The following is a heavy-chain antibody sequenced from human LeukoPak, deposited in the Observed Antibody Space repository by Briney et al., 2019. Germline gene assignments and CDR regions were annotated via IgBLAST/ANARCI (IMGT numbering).Heavy chain of an antibody. V-gene: IGHV4-61*02. Sequence: SETLSLTCTVSGGSISSGSYYWSWIRQPAGKGLEWIGRIYTSGSTNYNPSLKSRVTISVDTSKNQFSLKLSSVTAADTAVYYCARSPVYCSGGSCYGSYYYYYGMDAWGQGTTVTVSS. CDR1: GGSISSGSYY. CDR2: IYTSGST. CDR3: ARSPVYCSGGSCYGSYYYYYGMDA. D-gene: IGHD2-15*01. J-gene: IGHJ6*02.